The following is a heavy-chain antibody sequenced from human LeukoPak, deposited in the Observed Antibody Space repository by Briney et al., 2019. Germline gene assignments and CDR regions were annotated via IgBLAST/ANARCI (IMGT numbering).Heavy chain of an antibody. V-gene: IGHV3-23*01. CDR2: ISGSGGST. Sequence: GGSLRLSCAASGFTFSSYAMSWVRQAPGKGLEWVSAISGSGGSTYYADSVKGRFTITRDNSKNTLYLQMNSLRAEDTAVYYCAKVPLWFGEAYFDYWGQGTLVTVSS. CDR3: AKVPLWFGEAYFDY. D-gene: IGHD3-10*01. J-gene: IGHJ4*02. CDR1: GFTFSSYA.